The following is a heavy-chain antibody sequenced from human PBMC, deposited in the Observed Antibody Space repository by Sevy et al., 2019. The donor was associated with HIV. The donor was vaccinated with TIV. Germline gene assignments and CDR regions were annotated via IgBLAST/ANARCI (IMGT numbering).Heavy chain of an antibody. CDR3: AGERCTKPHDY. Sequence: GGCLSLSCAASGFTFSKYSMNWVRQPPGKGLEWVSTLSFDCDEIKYADPVKGRFTISSVNSKSSVYLQMNTVRPEDRAVYYCAGERCTKPHDYWGQGTLVTVSS. CDR1: GFTFSKYS. CDR2: LSFDCDEI. D-gene: IGHD2-8*01. V-gene: IGHV3-23*01. J-gene: IGHJ4*02.